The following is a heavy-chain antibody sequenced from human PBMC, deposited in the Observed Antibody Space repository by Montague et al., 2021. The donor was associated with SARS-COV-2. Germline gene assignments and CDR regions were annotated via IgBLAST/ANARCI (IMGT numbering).Heavy chain of an antibody. CDR3: AAGIGNNALAY. CDR2: IYTGGTT. V-gene: IGHV3-53*04. CDR1: GFIVSGNY. Sequence: SLRLSCAAPGFIVSGNYMSWVRQAPGKGLDWVSVIYTGGTTFYAGSVKGRFTISRHNADNTLYLQMNSLRDDDTAVYYCAAGIGNNALAYWGQGTLVTVSS. D-gene: IGHD1-14*01. J-gene: IGHJ4*02.